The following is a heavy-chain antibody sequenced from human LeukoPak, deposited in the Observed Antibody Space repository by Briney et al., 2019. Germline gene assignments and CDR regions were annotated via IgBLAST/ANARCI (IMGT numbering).Heavy chain of an antibody. J-gene: IGHJ4*02. Sequence: GGSLRLSCAASGFTFSSYWMSWVRRAPGKGLEWVANIKQDGSEKYYVDSVKGRFTISRDNAKNSLYLQMNSLRAEDTAVYYCARGSGSGWYYFDYWGQGTLVTVSS. CDR1: GFTFSSYW. V-gene: IGHV3-7*01. CDR3: ARGSGSGWYYFDY. D-gene: IGHD6-19*01. CDR2: IKQDGSEK.